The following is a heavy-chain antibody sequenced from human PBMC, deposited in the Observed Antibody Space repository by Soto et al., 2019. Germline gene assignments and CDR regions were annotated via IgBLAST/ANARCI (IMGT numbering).Heavy chain of an antibody. V-gene: IGHV4-39*01. Sequence: SETLSLTCTVSGGSISSSSYYWGWIRQSPGKGLEWIGSFYYSGSTYYSPSLRSRVTISGDTSRKQISLRLSSVTAADTAVYYCARISVASRYMDVWGTGTTVTVSS. CDR3: ARISVASRYMDV. D-gene: IGHD2-15*01. CDR2: FYYSGST. J-gene: IGHJ6*03. CDR1: GGSISSSSYY.